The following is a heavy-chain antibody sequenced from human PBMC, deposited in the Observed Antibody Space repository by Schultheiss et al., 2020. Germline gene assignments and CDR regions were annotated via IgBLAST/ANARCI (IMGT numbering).Heavy chain of an antibody. Sequence: GGSLRLSCAASGFTFSNAWMNWVRQAPGKGLEWVSSISSSSSYIYYADSVKGRFTISRDNAKNSLYLQMNSLRAEDTAVYYCARDRATIFGVANWFDPWGQGTLVTVSS. CDR3: ARDRATIFGVANWFDP. CDR2: ISSSSSYI. J-gene: IGHJ5*02. CDR1: GFTFSNAW. D-gene: IGHD3-3*01. V-gene: IGHV3-21*01.